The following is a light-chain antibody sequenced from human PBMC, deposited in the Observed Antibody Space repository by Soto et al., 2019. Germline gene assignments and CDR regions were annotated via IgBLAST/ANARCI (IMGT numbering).Light chain of an antibody. J-gene: IGKJ4*01. Sequence: EIVLTQSPGTLSLSPGGRATLSCRASQSVSNNYLAWYQQRPGQAPRLLIYGASTRATGIPARFSGSGSGTEFTLSITRLEPEDVALYYCQQYGSTPLTLGGGTKVDIK. CDR3: QQYGSTPLT. V-gene: IGKV3-20*01. CDR2: GAS. CDR1: QSVSNNY.